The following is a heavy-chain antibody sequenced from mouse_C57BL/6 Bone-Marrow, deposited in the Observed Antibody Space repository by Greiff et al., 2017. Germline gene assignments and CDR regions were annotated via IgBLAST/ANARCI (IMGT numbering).Heavy chain of an antibody. J-gene: IGHJ3*01. CDR2: INPYNGGT. CDR3: ARSSNYAWFAY. CDR1: GYTFTDYY. V-gene: IGHV1-19*01. Sequence: EVQLQQSGPVLVKPGASVKMSCKASGYTFTDYYMNWVKQSPGKSLEWIGVINPYNGGTSYNQKFKGKATLTVDKSSSTAYMELNSLTSEDSAVYYCARSSNYAWFAYWGQGTLVTVSA. D-gene: IGHD2-5*01.